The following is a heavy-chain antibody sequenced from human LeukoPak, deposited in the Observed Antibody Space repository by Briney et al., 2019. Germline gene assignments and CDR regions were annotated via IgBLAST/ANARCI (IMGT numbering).Heavy chain of an antibody. Sequence: SGGSLRLSCEASGFSSNSGMYWVRQAPGKGLEWVAVISYDGSNAYYGDSVKGRFTISRDDSKNTLYLQMNSLRAEDTAVYYCAREGTYYYDSSGYYYFDYWGQGTLVTVSS. V-gene: IGHV3-30*03. J-gene: IGHJ4*02. D-gene: IGHD3-22*01. CDR1: GFSSNSG. CDR2: ISYDGSNA. CDR3: AREGTYYYDSSGYYYFDY.